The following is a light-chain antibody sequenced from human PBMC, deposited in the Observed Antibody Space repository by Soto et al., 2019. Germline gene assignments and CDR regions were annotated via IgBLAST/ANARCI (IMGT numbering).Light chain of an antibody. V-gene: IGKV3-15*01. Sequence: ETMMTQSPDTLSVSLGERATLSCRASQSLRSSLAWYQQKPGQAPRLLIYDASTRATGIPARFSGSGSGTDFTLTISGLQSEDFPVYYCQQYNNWPQTFGQGTKVDI. CDR1: QSLRSS. J-gene: IGKJ1*01. CDR3: QQYNNWPQT. CDR2: DAS.